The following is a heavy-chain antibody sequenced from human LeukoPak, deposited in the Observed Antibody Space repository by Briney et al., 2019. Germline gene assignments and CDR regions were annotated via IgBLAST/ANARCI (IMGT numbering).Heavy chain of an antibody. Sequence: GGSLRLSCAASGFTFSSYAMHWVRLAPGKGLECVALISYDGTNKYYADSVEGRFTISRDNSKNTAYLQMNSLKTEDTAVYYCTRPSYDSSVSGVVYWGQGTLVTVSS. CDR1: GFTFSSYA. J-gene: IGHJ4*02. V-gene: IGHV3-30*04. CDR2: ISYDGTNK. D-gene: IGHD3-22*01. CDR3: TRPSYDSSVSGVVY.